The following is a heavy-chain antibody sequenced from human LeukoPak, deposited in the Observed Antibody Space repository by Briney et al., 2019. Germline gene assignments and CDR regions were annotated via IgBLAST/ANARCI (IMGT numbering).Heavy chain of an antibody. V-gene: IGHV4-59*12. D-gene: IGHD6-13*01. CDR1: GGSISSYY. J-gene: IGHJ4*02. CDR2: IYYSGST. CDR3: ARDFESSSWSNLYYFDY. Sequence: SETLSLTCTVSGGSISSYYWSWIRQPPGKGLEWIGSIYYSGSTYYNPSLKSRVTISVDTSKNQFSLKLSSVTAADTAVYYCARDFESSSWSNLYYFDYWGQGTLVTVSS.